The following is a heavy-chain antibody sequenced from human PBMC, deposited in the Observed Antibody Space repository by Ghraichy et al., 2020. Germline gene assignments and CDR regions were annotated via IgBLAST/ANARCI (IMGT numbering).Heavy chain of an antibody. V-gene: IGHV1-18*04. D-gene: IGHD4-17*01. J-gene: IGHJ3*02. Sequence: ASVKVSCKASGYTFTSYGISWVRQAPGQGLEWMGWISAYNGNTNYAQKLQGRVTMTTDTSTSTAYMELRSLRSDDTAVYYCARGGLTVTAHLDDAFDIWGQGTMVTVSS. CDR1: GYTFTSYG. CDR2: ISAYNGNT. CDR3: ARGGLTVTAHLDDAFDI.